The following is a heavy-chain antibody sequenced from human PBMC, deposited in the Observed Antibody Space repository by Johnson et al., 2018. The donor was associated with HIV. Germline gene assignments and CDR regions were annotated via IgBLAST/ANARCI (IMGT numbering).Heavy chain of an antibody. V-gene: IGHV3-9*01. CDR3: AKTTGRTTIFGAFDI. D-gene: IGHD4-17*01. CDR2: ISWTSGSI. CDR1: GFTFDDYA. J-gene: IGHJ3*02. Sequence: EVQLVESGGGVVQPGRSLRLSCAASGFTFDDYAMHWVRQAPGKGLEWVSGISWTSGSIGYADSVKGRFTISRDNAKNSLYLQMNSLRAEDTALYYCAKTTGRTTIFGAFDIWGQGTMVTVSS.